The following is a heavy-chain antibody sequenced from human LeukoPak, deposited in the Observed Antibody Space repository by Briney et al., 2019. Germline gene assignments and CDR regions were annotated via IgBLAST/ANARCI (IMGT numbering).Heavy chain of an antibody. CDR1: GFTFSNSW. CDR3: ARDLTGSNYFDY. D-gene: IGHD7-27*01. Sequence: GGSLRLSCAASGFTFSNSWMYWVRQSPGKGLVWVSRINNDGSDTTYADSVKGRFTISRDNSKNTLYLQMSSLRAEDTAVYYCARDLTGSNYFDYWGQGTLVTVSS. CDR2: INNDGSDT. J-gene: IGHJ4*02. V-gene: IGHV3-74*01.